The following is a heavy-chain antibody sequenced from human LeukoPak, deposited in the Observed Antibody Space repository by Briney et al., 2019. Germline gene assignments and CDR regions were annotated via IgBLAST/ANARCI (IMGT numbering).Heavy chain of an antibody. D-gene: IGHD4-23*01. CDR3: ATSYGGNFRYFQH. V-gene: IGHV4-31*03. J-gene: IGHJ1*01. Sequence: SSQTLSLTCTVSGGSISSGGYYWSWIRQHPGKGLEWIGYIYYSGSTYYNPSLKSRVTISVDTSKNQFSLKLSSVTAADTAVYXXATSYGGNFRYFQHWGQGTLVTVSS. CDR1: GGSISSGGYY. CDR2: IYYSGST.